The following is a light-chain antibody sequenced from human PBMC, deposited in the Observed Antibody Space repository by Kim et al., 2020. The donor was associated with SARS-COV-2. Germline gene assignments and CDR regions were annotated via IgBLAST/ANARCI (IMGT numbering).Light chain of an antibody. CDR3: QSADGSGTYV. CDR2: KDN. CDR1: TLPEKQ. V-gene: IGLV3-25*03. Sequence: VSPGQTARITCSGDTLPEKQTYWYQQKSGQARLLVIYKDNERPSGIPGRFSGSSSGTTVTLTISGVQAEDDADYYCQSADGSGTYVFGTGTKVTVL. J-gene: IGLJ1*01.